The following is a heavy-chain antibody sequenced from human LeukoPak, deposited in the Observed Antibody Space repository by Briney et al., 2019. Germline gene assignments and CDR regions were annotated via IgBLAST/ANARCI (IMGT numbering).Heavy chain of an antibody. V-gene: IGHV1-2*02. CDR3: ARDLDWGPDC. J-gene: IGHJ4*02. D-gene: IGHD3-9*01. Sequence: ASVKVSCKATGFTFTDFYMHWMRQAPGQGLEWMGWIHTRSGGTNSAQKFQDRLTMTRDTSISTIYMELNSLRSDDTAVYYCARDLDWGPDCWGQGTLVTVSS. CDR2: IHTRSGGT. CDR1: GFTFTDFY.